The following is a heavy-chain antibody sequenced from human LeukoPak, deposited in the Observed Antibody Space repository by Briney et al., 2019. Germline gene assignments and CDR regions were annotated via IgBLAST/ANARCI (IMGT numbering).Heavy chain of an antibody. J-gene: IGHJ6*02. D-gene: IGHD2-2*01. Sequence: SETLSLACAVYGGSFSGYYWSWIRLPPGKGLEWIGEINHSGSTNYNPSLKSRVTMSVDTSKNQFSLKLSSVTAADTAVYYCARDGGYCSSTSCPRMDVWGQGTTVTVSS. CDR3: ARDGGYCSSTSCPRMDV. CDR1: GGSFSGYY. CDR2: INHSGST. V-gene: IGHV4-34*01.